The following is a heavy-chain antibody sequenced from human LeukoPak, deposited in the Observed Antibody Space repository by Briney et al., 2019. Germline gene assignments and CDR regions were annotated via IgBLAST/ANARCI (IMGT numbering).Heavy chain of an antibody. CDR1: GGSFSGYY. J-gene: IGHJ4*02. CDR2: INHSGST. D-gene: IGHD3-22*01. V-gene: IGHV4-34*01. Sequence: SETLSLTCAVYGGSFSGYYWSWIRQPPGKGLEWIGEINHSGSTNYNPSLKGRVTISVDTSKHQFSLKLSSVTAADTAVYYCARRSGRIVVVIFDYWGQGTLVTVSS. CDR3: ARRSGRIVVVIFDY.